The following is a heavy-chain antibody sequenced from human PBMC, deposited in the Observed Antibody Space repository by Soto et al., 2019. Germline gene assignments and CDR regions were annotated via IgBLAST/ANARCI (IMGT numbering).Heavy chain of an antibody. CDR2: INGGTGQT. D-gene: IGHD1-1*01. CDR1: GYTFSTYA. Sequence: AASVKVSCKASGYTFSTYAMHWVRQAPGQSLEWMGWINGGTGQTRYSQRFQDRVTITRDTPASTANMELTSLTSEDTAVYYCARAKGMEENYYYYGLDIWGQGTTVTVYS. CDR3: ARAKGMEENYYYYGLDI. V-gene: IGHV1-3*01. J-gene: IGHJ6*02.